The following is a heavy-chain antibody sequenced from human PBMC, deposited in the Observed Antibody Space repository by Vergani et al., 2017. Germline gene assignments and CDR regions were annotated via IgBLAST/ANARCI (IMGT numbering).Heavy chain of an antibody. CDR2: IKSDGSIT. CDR1: GFSFSGYW. D-gene: IGHD5-12*01. V-gene: IGHV3-74*01. CDR3: VRARCSGPCFMSNWFDS. Sequence: EVQLVESGGGLIHPGGSLRLSCEGSGFSFSGYWMHWVRQSPEKGLVWVSRIKSDGSITNYADSVKGPFTISRDNAKNTLYLEMNSLRGDDTAIYYCVRARCSGPCFMSNWFDSWGQGTLVTVSS. J-gene: IGHJ5*01.